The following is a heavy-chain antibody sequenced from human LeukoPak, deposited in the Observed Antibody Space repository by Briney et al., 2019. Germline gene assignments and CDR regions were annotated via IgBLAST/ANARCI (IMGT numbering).Heavy chain of an antibody. CDR2: INPNSGGT. CDR3: ARYITVGATYQHFDY. Sequence: VASVNVSCKASGYTFTGYYMHWVRQAPGQGLEWMGWINPNSGGTNYAQKFQGWVTMTRDTSISTAYMELSRLRSDDTAVYYCARYITVGATYQHFDYWGQGTLVTVSS. V-gene: IGHV1-2*04. J-gene: IGHJ4*02. CDR1: GYTFTGYY. D-gene: IGHD1-26*01.